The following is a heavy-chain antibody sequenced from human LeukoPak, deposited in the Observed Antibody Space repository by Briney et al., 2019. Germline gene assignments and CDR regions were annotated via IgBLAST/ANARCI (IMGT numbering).Heavy chain of an antibody. Sequence: PGGSLRLSCAASGFFFTSYAMTWVRQTPGKGLEWVANISRSGRRTSYEDRVQGRFTISRDNSKETVYLQMDSLRDDDTAVYYCAKDGAGQWLVPPGWFDPWGQGTLVTVSS. CDR2: ISRSGRRT. V-gene: IGHV3-23*01. CDR1: GFFFTSYA. CDR3: AKDGAGQWLVPPGWFDP. D-gene: IGHD6-19*01. J-gene: IGHJ5*02.